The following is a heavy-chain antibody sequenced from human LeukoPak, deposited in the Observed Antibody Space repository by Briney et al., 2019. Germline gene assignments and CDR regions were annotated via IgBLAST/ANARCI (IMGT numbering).Heavy chain of an antibody. CDR1: GFTFSNYW. CDR2: IKQDGSEK. V-gene: IGHV3-7*01. D-gene: IGHD1-26*01. CDR3: ASGPLKVGATLN. J-gene: IGHJ4*02. Sequence: PGGSLRLSCAASGFTFSNYWMSWVRQAPGKGLEWVANIKQDGSEKYYVDSVKGRFTISRDNAKNSLYLQMNSLRAEDTAVYYCASGPLKVGATLNWGQGTLVTVSS.